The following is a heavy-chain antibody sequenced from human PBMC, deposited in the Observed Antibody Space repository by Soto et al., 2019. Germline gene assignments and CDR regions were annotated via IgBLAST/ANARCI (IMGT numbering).Heavy chain of an antibody. J-gene: IGHJ5*02. CDR3: ARDRGGYCTNGVCYNAHRVEDYNWFDP. V-gene: IGHV1-18*01. CDR1: GYTFTSYG. CDR2: ISAYNGNT. Sequence: ASVKVSCKASGYTFTSYGISWVRQAPGQGLEWMGWISAYNGNTNYAQKLQGRVTMTTDTSTSTAYMELRSLRSDDTAVYYCARDRGGYCTNGVCYNAHRVEDYNWFDPWGQGTLVTVSS. D-gene: IGHD2-8*01.